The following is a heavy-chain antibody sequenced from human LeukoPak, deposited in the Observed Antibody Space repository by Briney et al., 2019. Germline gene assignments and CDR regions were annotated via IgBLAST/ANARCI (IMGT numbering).Heavy chain of an antibody. Sequence: PGGSLRLSCAGAGFTFSTYSMNWVRQAPGKGLEWVSSISSSGSYIYYADSVKGRFTISRDNAKNSLYLQMNSLRAEDTAVYYCARGNLWGLTAFDYWGQGTLVTVSS. D-gene: IGHD1-14*01. CDR1: GFTFSTYS. CDR2: ISSSGSYI. J-gene: IGHJ4*02. V-gene: IGHV3-21*04. CDR3: ARGNLWGLTAFDY.